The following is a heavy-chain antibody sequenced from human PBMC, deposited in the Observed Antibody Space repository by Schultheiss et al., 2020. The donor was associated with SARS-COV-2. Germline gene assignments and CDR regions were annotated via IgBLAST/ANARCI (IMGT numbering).Heavy chain of an antibody. D-gene: IGHD3-9*01. CDR1: GGSFSGYY. CDR2: INHSGST. V-gene: IGHV4-34*01. CDR3: ARGATYYDILTGYAHYWYFDL. Sequence: SETLSLTCAVYGGSFSGYYWSWIRQPPGKGLEWIGEINHSGSTNYNPSLKSRVTISIDTSKNQFSLKLSSVTAADTAVYYCARGATYYDILTGYAHYWYFDLWGRGTLVTVSS. J-gene: IGHJ2*01.